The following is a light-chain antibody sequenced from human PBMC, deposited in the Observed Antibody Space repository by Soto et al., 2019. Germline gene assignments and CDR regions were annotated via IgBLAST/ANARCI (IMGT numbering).Light chain of an antibody. CDR3: KHSYRTHLT. J-gene: IGKJ1*01. V-gene: IGKV1-39*01. CDR2: AAS. Sequence: DIQMTQPPYSLSASVGDRVTITCRAIQSISSYLNWYQQKPGKAPNLLIYAASSLQSGVPSRFSGHGTGTALTPTIRSREAEEFATYCYKHSYRTHLTYSQGTKVYI. CDR1: QSISSY.